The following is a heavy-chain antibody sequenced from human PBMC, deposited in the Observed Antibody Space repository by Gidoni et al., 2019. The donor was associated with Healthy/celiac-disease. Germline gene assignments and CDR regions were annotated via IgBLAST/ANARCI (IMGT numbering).Heavy chain of an antibody. CDR1: GFTVSSNY. Sequence: EVQLVESGGGLIQPGGSLRLSCAASGFTVSSNYMSWVRQAPGKGLEWVSVIYSGGSTYYADSVKGRFTISRDNSKNTLYLQMNSLRAEDTAVYYCARALDRSSPYYYYGMDVWGQGTTVTVSS. J-gene: IGHJ6*02. V-gene: IGHV3-53*01. CDR2: IYSGGST. D-gene: IGHD6-6*01. CDR3: ARALDRSSPYYYYGMDV.